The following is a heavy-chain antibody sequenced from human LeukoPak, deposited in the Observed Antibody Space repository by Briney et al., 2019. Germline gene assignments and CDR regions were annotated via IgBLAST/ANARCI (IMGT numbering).Heavy chain of an antibody. D-gene: IGHD1-26*01. CDR2: INPSGGST. Sequence: ASVKVSCKASGYTFTSYYMHWVRQAPGHGLEWMGIINPSGGSTSYAQKFQGRVTMTRDTSTSTVYMELSSLRSGDTAVYYCASALVGATRSFYMDVWGKGTTVTVSS. J-gene: IGHJ6*03. V-gene: IGHV1-46*01. CDR1: GYTFTSYY. CDR3: ASALVGATRSFYMDV.